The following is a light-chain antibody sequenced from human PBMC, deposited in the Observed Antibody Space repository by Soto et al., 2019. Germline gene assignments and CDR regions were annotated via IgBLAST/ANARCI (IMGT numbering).Light chain of an antibody. V-gene: IGLV2-23*01. J-gene: IGLJ1*01. CDR2: EGS. Sequence: QSALTLPASVSGSPGQSITISCTGTSSDVGSYNLVSWYQQHPGKAPKLMIYEGSKRPSGVSNRFSGSKSGNTASLTISGLPAEDEADYYCCSYAGSSTYVFGTGTKVTVL. CDR1: SSDVGSYNL. CDR3: CSYAGSSTYV.